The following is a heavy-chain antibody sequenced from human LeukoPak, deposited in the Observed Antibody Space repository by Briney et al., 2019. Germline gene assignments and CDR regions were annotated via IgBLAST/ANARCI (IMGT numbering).Heavy chain of an antibody. J-gene: IGHJ4*02. CDR1: GYTFTSYY. V-gene: IGHV1-46*01. Sequence: ASVKVSCKASGYTFTSYYMHWVRQAPGQGLEWMGIINPSGGSTSYAQKFQGRVTMTRDMSTSTVYVELSSLRSEDTAVYYCARWGIAAAGFDYWGQGTLVTVSS. CDR2: INPSGGST. CDR3: ARWGIAAAGFDY. D-gene: IGHD6-13*01.